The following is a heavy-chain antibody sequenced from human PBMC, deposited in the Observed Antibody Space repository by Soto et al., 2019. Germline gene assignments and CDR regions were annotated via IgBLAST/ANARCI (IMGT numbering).Heavy chain of an antibody. Sequence: QPGGSLRLSCAASGFTFSSYAMSWVRQAPGKGLEWVSAISGSGGSTYYADSVKGRFTISRDNSKNTLYLQMNSLRAEDTAVYYCAKGARASNNRYYYYYGMDVWGQGTTVTVSS. J-gene: IGHJ6*02. D-gene: IGHD4-4*01. CDR1: GFTFSSYA. CDR3: AKGARASNNRYYYYYGMDV. V-gene: IGHV3-23*01. CDR2: ISGSGGST.